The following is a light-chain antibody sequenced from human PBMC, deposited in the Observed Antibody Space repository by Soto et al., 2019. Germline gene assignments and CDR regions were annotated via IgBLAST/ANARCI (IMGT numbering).Light chain of an antibody. CDR1: QSVSTR. V-gene: IGKV1-5*02. CDR2: DAS. Sequence: DIQVTHCPSSRCASVGDRVTIMCRASQSVSTRLAWYQQKPGKAPKVLIYDASSWAGGVPSRFTGSGSGTEFTLTINSLQPDDFATYYCQQYSVYWTFGQGTKVDIK. J-gene: IGKJ1*01. CDR3: QQYSVYWT.